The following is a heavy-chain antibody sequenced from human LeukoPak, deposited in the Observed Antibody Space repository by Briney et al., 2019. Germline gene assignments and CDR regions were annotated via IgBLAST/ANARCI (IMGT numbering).Heavy chain of an antibody. D-gene: IGHD1-1*01. J-gene: IGHJ5*02. CDR2: IFYTGST. V-gene: IGHV4-59*01. CDR3: ARETLEGKFDP. CDR1: GDSISTYY. Sequence: PSETLSLTCSVSGDSISTYYWNWIRQPPGKGLEWIAYIFYTGSTNYNPSLKSRVTISVDTSKNQFSLRLSSVTAADTAVYYCARETLEGKFDPWGQGILVTVSS.